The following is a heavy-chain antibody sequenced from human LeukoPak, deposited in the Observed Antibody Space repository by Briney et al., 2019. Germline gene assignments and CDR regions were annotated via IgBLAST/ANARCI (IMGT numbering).Heavy chain of an antibody. CDR3: AKGYTK. CDR2: ISWNSGSI. V-gene: IGHV3-9*01. Sequence: GRSLRLSCAASGFTFDDYAMHWVRQAPGKGLEWVSGISWNSGSIGYADSVKGRFTISRDNAKNSLYLQMNSLRAEDTALDYCAKGYTKWGQGTLVTVSS. CDR1: GFTFDDYA. J-gene: IGHJ4*02. D-gene: IGHD2-2*02.